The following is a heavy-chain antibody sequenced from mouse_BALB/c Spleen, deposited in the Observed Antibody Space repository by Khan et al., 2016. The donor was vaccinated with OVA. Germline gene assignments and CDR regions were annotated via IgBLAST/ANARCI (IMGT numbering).Heavy chain of an antibody. CDR3: TRSGYGNAFAY. CDR2: INPNNGGP. V-gene: IGHV1S81*02. J-gene: IGHJ3*01. CDR1: GYTFSSYY. D-gene: IGHD2-10*02. Sequence: QVQLQQSGAELVKPGTSVKLSCKASGYTFSSYYMYWVKQRPGQGLEWIGGINPNNGGPNFNEKFKAKATLTVDKSSSTAYMHLSSLTSEDSAVYYCTRSGYGNAFAYWGQGTLVTVSP.